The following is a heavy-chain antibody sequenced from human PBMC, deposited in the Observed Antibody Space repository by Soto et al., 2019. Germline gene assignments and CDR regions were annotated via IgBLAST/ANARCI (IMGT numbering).Heavy chain of an antibody. Sequence: QVQLQESGPGLVKPSETLSLTCTVSGGSISSYSWSWIRQPPGKGLEWIGYIYYSGSTSYNPTLKRRVTISVDTSKNQFSLKLSSVTAAATSVYYCARVGFGDDYFDYWGQGTLVTVSS. CDR1: GGSISSYS. D-gene: IGHD3-10*01. J-gene: IGHJ4*02. CDR2: IYYSGST. V-gene: IGHV4-59*01. CDR3: ARVGFGDDYFDY.